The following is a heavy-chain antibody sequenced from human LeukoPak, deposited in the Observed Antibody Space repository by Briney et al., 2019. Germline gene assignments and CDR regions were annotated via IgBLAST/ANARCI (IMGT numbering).Heavy chain of an antibody. V-gene: IGHV3-21*04. Sequence: GGSLRLSCAASGFTVSSNYMNWVRQAPGKGLEWVSSISSSSSYIYYADSVKGRFTISRDNAKNSLYLQMNSLRAEDTALYYCARGGSGYYYVREYYFDYWGQGTLVTVSS. D-gene: IGHD3-22*01. CDR2: ISSSSSYI. CDR1: GFTVSSNY. J-gene: IGHJ4*02. CDR3: ARGGSGYYYVREYYFDY.